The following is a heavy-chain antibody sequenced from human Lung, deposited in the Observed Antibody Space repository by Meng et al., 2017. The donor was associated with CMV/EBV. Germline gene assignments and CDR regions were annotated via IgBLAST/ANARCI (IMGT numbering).Heavy chain of an antibody. V-gene: IGHV4-59*11. Sequence: GSLRLXCTVSGGFISNHYWSWIRQPPGKKLEWIGYIYARSTNNNPSLKSRVTMSIDTSKNQLSLNLISVTDADTAGYYCAIEDVRWVYGSGVGYWGQGTLVTVSS. D-gene: IGHD3-10*01. CDR2: IYARST. J-gene: IGHJ4*02. CDR1: GGFISNHY. CDR3: AIEDVRWVYGSGVGY.